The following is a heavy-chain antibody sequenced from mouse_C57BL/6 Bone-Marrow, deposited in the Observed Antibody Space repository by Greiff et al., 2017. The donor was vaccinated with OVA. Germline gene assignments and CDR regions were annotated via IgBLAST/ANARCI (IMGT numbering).Heavy chain of an antibody. J-gene: IGHJ4*01. CDR3: AREGLLLRYAMDY. V-gene: IGHV5-4*01. CDR2: ISDGGSYT. CDR1: GFTFSSYA. Sequence: EVKLVESGGGLVKPGGSLKLSCAASGFTFSSYAMSWVRQTPEKRLEWVATISDGGSYTYYPDNVKGRFTISRDNAKNNLYLQMSHLKSEDTAMYYCAREGLLLRYAMDYWGQGTSVTVSS. D-gene: IGHD1-1*01.